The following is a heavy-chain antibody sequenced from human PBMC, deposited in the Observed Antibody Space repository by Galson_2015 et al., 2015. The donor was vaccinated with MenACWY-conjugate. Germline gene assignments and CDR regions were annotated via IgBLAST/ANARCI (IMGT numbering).Heavy chain of an antibody. CDR2: GSGSGGST. CDR1: EFIFSSRA. D-gene: IGHD2-2*02. V-gene: IGHV3-23*01. Sequence: SLRLSCAAHEFIFSSRAMSWVRQAPGRGHEWVSTGSGSGGSTYYAYSVKGRFNIYRDNSKNTLYLQMNSLRADDTAVYFCAKVPASIKRIYFDYWGQGTLV. CDR3: AKVPASIKRIYFDY. J-gene: IGHJ4*02.